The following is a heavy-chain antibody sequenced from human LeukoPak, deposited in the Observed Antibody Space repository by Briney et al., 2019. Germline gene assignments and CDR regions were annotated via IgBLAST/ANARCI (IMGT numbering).Heavy chain of an antibody. D-gene: IGHD3-9*01. CDR3: AKGILTAVDAFDI. CDR2: IIPILGIA. J-gene: IGHJ3*02. V-gene: IGHV1-69*04. Sequence: SVKVSCKASGGTFSSYAISWVRQAPGQGLEWMGRIIPILGIANYAQKFQGRVTITADKSTSTAYMELSSLRSEDTAVYYCAKGILTAVDAFDIWGQGTMVTVSS. CDR1: GGTFSSYA.